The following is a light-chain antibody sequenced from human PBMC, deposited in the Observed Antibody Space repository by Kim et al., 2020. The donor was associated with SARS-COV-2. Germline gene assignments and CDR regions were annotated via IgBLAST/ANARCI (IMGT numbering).Light chain of an antibody. CDR2: EAS. V-gene: IGKV1-5*03. CDR1: QSIIRW. Sequence: DIKMTQSPSTLSTYVGDRVTITCRASQSIIRWLAWYQQKPGKAPELLIYEASSLENEVPSRFSGSGSGAEFTLTISSLQPDDFAPYYCQQYHTHSITFGQGTKLEI. CDR3: QQYHTHSIT. J-gene: IGKJ2*01.